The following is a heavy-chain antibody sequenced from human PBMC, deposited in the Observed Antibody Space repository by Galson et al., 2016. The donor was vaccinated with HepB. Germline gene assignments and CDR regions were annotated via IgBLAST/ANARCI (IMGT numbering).Heavy chain of an antibody. D-gene: IGHD3-22*01. V-gene: IGHV3-23*01. CDR3: AKCPHYYDISGYYSL. Sequence: SLRLSCAASGFTFSSYAMSWVRQSPGKGLEWVSAISGSGITYYADSVKGRFTISRDDSNNALYLQMSSLRAEDTAVYCCAKCPHYYDISGYYSLWGQGTLVTVSS. J-gene: IGHJ4*02. CDR1: GFTFSSYA. CDR2: ISGSGIT.